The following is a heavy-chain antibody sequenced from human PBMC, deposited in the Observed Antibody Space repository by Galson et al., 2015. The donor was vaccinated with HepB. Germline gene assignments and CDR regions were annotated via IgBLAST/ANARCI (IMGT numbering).Heavy chain of an antibody. CDR3: VRVRTGTSCYDF. CDR1: GGSISNADSH. V-gene: IGHV4-30-4*01. J-gene: IGHJ4*02. D-gene: IGHD1-1*01. Sequence: LSLTCTVSGGSISNADSHWSWIRQPPGKGLEWIGYIAYHGGTSCNPSLRSRTTISTDTSKNQYSLRLNFVTAADTAVYYCVRVRTGTSCYDFWGQGTLVTVSS. CDR2: IAYHGGT.